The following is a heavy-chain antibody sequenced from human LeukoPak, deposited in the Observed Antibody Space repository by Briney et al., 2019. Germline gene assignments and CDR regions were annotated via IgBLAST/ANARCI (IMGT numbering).Heavy chain of an antibody. Sequence: GGSLRLTCAASGFTFSSYAMSWVRQAPGRGLEGFSAFSGSGGSTYYATSVKGRFTISRDNSKNTLYLQMNSLRAEDTAVYYCAIGREFTMIVVVPDYWGQGTLVTVSS. CDR3: AIGREFTMIVVVPDY. J-gene: IGHJ4*02. CDR1: GFTFSSYA. CDR2: FSGSGGST. V-gene: IGHV3-23*01. D-gene: IGHD3-22*01.